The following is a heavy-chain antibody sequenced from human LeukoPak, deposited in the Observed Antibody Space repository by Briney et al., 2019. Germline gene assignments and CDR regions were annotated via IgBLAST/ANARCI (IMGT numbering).Heavy chain of an antibody. D-gene: IGHD3-22*01. J-gene: IGHJ4*02. V-gene: IGHV1-2*02. CDR2: INPNSGGT. Sequence: GASVKVSCKASGYTFTCYYMHWVRQAPGQGLEWMRWINPNSGGTNYAQKFQGRVTMTRDTSISTAYMELSRLRSDDTAVYYCALEVYYSDNSAFDYWGQGTLVTVSS. CDR3: ALEVYYSDNSAFDY. CDR1: GYTFTCYY.